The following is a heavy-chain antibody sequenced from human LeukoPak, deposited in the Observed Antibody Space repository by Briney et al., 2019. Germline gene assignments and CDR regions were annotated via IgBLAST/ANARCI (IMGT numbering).Heavy chain of an antibody. D-gene: IGHD3-22*01. CDR2: IYYSGST. Sequence: SETLSLTCTVSGGSISSYYWSRIRQPPGKGLEWIGYIYYSGSTNYNPSLKSRVTISVDTSKNQFSLKLSSVTAADTAVYYCARDRDSSGYYNWFDPWGQGTLVTVSS. CDR1: GGSISSYY. CDR3: ARDRDSSGYYNWFDP. J-gene: IGHJ5*02. V-gene: IGHV4-59*01.